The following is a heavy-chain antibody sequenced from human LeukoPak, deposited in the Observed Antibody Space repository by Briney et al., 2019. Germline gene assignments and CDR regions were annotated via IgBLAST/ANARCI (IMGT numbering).Heavy chain of an antibody. V-gene: IGHV3-74*01. Sequence: GGSLRLSCAASGFTLSTFWMHWVRQAPGKGLVWVSGVNSDGSSTSYADSVKGRFSISRDNAKNTLYLQMNSLRAEDTAVYYCARSGWGTYYNYFDYWGQGTLVTVSS. CDR1: GFTLSTFW. J-gene: IGHJ4*02. CDR2: VNSDGSST. D-gene: IGHD3-10*01. CDR3: ARSGWGTYYNYFDY.